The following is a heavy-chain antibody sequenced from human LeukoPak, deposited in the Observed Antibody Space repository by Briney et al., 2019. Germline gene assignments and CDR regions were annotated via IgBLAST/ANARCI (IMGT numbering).Heavy chain of an antibody. D-gene: IGHD3-22*01. V-gene: IGHV3-23*01. Sequence: PGGSLRLSCAASGFTFSSYAMSWVRQAPGKGLEWVSAISGSGGSTYYADSVKGRFTISRDNSKNTLYLQMNSLRAEDTAVYYCAKDLNYYDSSGYYLTIDYWGQGTLVTVSS. CDR2: ISGSGGST. CDR3: AKDLNYYDSSGYYLTIDY. CDR1: GFTFSSYA. J-gene: IGHJ4*02.